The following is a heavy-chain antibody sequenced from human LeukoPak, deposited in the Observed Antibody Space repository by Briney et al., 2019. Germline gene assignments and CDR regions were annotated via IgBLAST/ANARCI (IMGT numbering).Heavy chain of an antibody. V-gene: IGHV1-46*01. CDR2: INPSGGST. Sequence: GASVKVSCKASGYTFTSYYMHWVRQAPGQGLEWMGIINPSGGSTSYAQKFQGRVTMTRDTSTSTVYMELSSLRSDDTAVYYCARDGDYYDSSGYLPDYWGQGTLVTVSS. CDR3: ARDGDYYDSSGYLPDY. D-gene: IGHD3-22*01. CDR1: GYTFTSYY. J-gene: IGHJ4*02.